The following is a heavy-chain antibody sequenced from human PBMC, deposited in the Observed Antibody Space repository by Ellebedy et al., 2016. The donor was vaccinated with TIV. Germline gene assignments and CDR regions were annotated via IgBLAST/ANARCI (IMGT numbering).Heavy chain of an antibody. V-gene: IGHV3-23*01. D-gene: IGHD3-22*01. J-gene: IGHJ4*02. CDR1: GFTFSNYA. Sequence: GESLKISCAASGFTFSNYAMTWVRQAPGKGLEWVSTISGSGDETHYADSVKGRFTISRDNSTNTRYLQMSSLRADDTAIYYCAKDRSPTMIALDFWGQGTLVTVSS. CDR3: AKDRSPTMIALDF. CDR2: ISGSGDET.